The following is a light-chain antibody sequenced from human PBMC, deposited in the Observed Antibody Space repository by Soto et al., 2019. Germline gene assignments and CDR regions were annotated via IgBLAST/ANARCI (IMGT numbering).Light chain of an antibody. Sequence: IVSTQSPVTLSLSPGERATLSCRASQNISSYLIWYQQKPGQAPRLLMYDVSNRATGIPARFSGSGSGTDFTLTISSLEPEDLAVYYCQQRSNWPRTFGQGTKVDIK. CDR1: QNISSY. CDR2: DVS. J-gene: IGKJ1*01. CDR3: QQRSNWPRT. V-gene: IGKV3-11*01.